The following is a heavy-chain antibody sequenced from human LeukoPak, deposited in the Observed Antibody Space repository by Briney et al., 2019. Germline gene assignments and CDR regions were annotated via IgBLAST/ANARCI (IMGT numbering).Heavy chain of an antibody. CDR2: INAGNGNT. Sequence: PGGSLRLSCAASGFTFSSYAMHWVRQAPGQRLEWMGWINAGNGNTKYSQKFQGRVTITRDTSASTAYMELSSLRSEDTAVYYCARDAYPGATPEIVYWGQGTLVTVSS. V-gene: IGHV1-3*01. J-gene: IGHJ4*02. D-gene: IGHD1-26*01. CDR1: GFTFSSYA. CDR3: ARDAYPGATPEIVY.